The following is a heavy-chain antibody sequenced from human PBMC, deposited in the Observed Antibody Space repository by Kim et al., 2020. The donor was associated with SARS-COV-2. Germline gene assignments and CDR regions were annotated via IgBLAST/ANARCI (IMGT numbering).Heavy chain of an antibody. CDR3: ARERQRNWFDP. V-gene: IGHV3-64*01. J-gene: IGHJ5*02. CDR2: ITGSGDNT. D-gene: IGHD1-1*01. Sequence: GGSLRLSCAASGFSFSSYGMHWVRQAPGKRLQYVSAITGSGDNTFYANSVRGRFTISRDNSKNTLYLQMGSLRADDTAVYYCARERQRNWFDPWGQGTLVTVSS. CDR1: GFSFSSYG.